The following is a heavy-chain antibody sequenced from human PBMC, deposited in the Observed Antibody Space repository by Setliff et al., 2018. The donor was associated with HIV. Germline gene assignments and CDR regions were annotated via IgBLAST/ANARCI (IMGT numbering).Heavy chain of an antibody. CDR1: GYTFTSYY. CDR3: ARGQGCGGGCHYAFEM. Sequence: ASVKVSCKASGYTFTSYYMHWVRQAPGQGLEWMGIINPSGGSTSYAQKFQGRVTMTRDTSTSTVDMELSSLRSEDTAVYYCARGQGCGGGCHYAFEMWGQGTMVTVS. J-gene: IGHJ3*02. V-gene: IGHV1-46*01. D-gene: IGHD2-21*02. CDR2: INPSGGST.